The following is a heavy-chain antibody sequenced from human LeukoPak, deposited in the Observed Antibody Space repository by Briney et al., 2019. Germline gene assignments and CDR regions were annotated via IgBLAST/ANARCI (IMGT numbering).Heavy chain of an antibody. CDR1: GFTFSSYA. D-gene: IGHD3-3*01. CDR3: AKTLADYDFWSGYYTDY. J-gene: IGHJ4*02. Sequence: GGSLRPSCAASGFTFSSYAMSWVRQAPGKGLEWVSAISGSGGSTYYADSVKGRFTISRDNPKNTLYLQMNSLRAEDTAVYYCAKTLADYDFWSGYYTDYWGQGTLVTVSS. CDR2: ISGSGGST. V-gene: IGHV3-23*01.